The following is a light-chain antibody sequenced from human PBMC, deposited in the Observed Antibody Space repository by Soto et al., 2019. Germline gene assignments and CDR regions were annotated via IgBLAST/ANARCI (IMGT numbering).Light chain of an antibody. CDR3: LHQNSYRGT. CDR1: QGIRND. J-gene: IGKJ1*01. CDR2: AAS. Sequence: DIQMTQSPSSLSASVGDRVTITCRARQGIRNDLGRYQHKPGKAPKRLIYAASSLQSGVPSRFSGGGSGPEFTRTISKLQPEYFATYYGLHQNSYRGTCGQGIKVEIK. V-gene: IGKV1-17*02.